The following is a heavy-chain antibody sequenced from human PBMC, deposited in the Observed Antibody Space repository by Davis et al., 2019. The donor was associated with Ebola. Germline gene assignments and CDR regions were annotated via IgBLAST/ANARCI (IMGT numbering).Heavy chain of an antibody. Sequence: ASVKVSCKASAYTFTNYGITWVRQAPGQGLEWMCWINPHNGNTNYAQNVQGRVIMTSDTATTTAYMEVGSLRSDDTAVYYCARAQFPTTSDHWGQGTLVTVSS. CDR2: INPHNGNT. D-gene: IGHD1-1*01. V-gene: IGHV1-18*04. CDR1: AYTFTNYG. CDR3: ARAQFPTTSDH. J-gene: IGHJ4*02.